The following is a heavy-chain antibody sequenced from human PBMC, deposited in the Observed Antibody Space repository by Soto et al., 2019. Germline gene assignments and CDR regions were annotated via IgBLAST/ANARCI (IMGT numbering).Heavy chain of an antibody. D-gene: IGHD1-26*01. J-gene: IGHJ4*02. V-gene: IGHV4-59*08. CDR3: ARHVGNSPPGS. CDR1: GGSISSYY. CDR2: IYYSGST. Sequence: SETLSLTCTVSGGSISSYYWSWIRQPPGKGLEWIGYIYYSGSTNYNPSLKSRVTISVDTSKNQFSLKLTSVTAADTAVYHCARHVGNSPPGSWGQGTLVTVSS.